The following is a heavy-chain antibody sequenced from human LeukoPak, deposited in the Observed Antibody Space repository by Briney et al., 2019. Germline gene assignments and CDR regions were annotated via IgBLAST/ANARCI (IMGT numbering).Heavy chain of an antibody. CDR1: GFTVSSNY. D-gene: IGHD4-17*01. Sequence: GGSLRLSCAASGFTVSSNYMSWVRQAPGKGLEWVSVISDSGGRTYYADSVKGRFTISRDNSKNTVYLQMNSLRAEDTAVYFCAKKAEAYGDSVSQYWGQGTLVTVSS. J-gene: IGHJ1*01. CDR3: AKKAEAYGDSVSQY. CDR2: ISDSGGRT. V-gene: IGHV3-23*01.